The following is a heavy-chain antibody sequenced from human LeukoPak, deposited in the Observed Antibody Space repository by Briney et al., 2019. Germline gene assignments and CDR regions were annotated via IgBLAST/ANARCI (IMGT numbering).Heavy chain of an antibody. CDR3: ARSYYYGSGSYGMDV. V-gene: IGHV4-38-2*02. J-gene: IGHJ6*02. CDR1: DYSVSSGYY. CDR2: IYHSGDT. D-gene: IGHD3-10*01. Sequence: PSETLSLTCTVSDYSVSSGYYWGWIRQPPGKGLEWIASIYHSGDTYYNPSLKSRVTISVDTSKNHLSLKLSSVTAADTAVYYCARSYYYGSGSYGMDVWGQGTTVTVSS.